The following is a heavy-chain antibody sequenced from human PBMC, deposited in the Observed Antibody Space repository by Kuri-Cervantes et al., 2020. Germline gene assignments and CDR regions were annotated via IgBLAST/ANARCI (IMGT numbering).Heavy chain of an antibody. V-gene: IGHV4-34*01. D-gene: IGHD1-26*01. CDR2: INHSGST. CDR3: ARGEFGATNPIGIDY. Sequence: SETLSLTCAVYGGSFSGYYWSWIRQPPGKGLEWIGEINHSGSTNYNPSLKSRVTISVDTSKNQFPLKLSSVTAADTAVYYCARGEFGATNPIGIDYWGQGTLVTVSS. J-gene: IGHJ4*02. CDR1: GGSFSGYY.